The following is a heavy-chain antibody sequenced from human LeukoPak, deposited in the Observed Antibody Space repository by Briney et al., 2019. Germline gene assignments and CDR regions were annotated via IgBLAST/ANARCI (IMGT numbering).Heavy chain of an antibody. V-gene: IGHV4-34*01. CDR2: INHSGST. CDR3: ARGFVVVPAAINRLDY. D-gene: IGHD2-2*01. CDR1: GGSFSGYY. J-gene: IGHJ4*02. Sequence: SETLSLTCAVYGGSFSGYYWSWIRQPPGKGLEWIGEINHSGSTNYNPSLKSRVTISVDTSKNQFSLKLSSVTAADTAVYYCARGFVVVPAAINRLDYWGQGTLVTVSS.